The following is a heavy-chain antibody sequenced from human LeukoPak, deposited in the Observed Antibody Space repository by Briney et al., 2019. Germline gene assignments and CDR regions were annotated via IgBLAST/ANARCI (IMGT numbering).Heavy chain of an antibody. D-gene: IGHD3-22*01. J-gene: IGHJ4*02. CDR2: ISAYNGNT. Sequence: ASVKVSCKASAYTFSSYGISWVRQAPGQGLEWMGWISAYNGNTNYAQKLQGRVTMTTDTSTSTAYMELRSLRSDDTAVYYCARYDSSGLIDYWGQGTLVTVSS. V-gene: IGHV1-18*01. CDR1: AYTFSSYG. CDR3: ARYDSSGLIDY.